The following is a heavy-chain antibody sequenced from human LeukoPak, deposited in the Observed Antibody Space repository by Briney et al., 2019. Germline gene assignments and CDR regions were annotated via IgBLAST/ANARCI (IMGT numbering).Heavy chain of an antibody. V-gene: IGHV3-21*01. CDR2: ISGSGGST. J-gene: IGHJ4*02. CDR3: ARGGGYCGGDCYGIDY. D-gene: IGHD2-21*01. Sequence: GGSLRLSCAASGFTFSSYAMSWVRQAPGKGLEWVSAISGSGGSTYYADSVKGRFTISRDDAKNSLYLQMNSLRAEDTAVYYCARGGGYCGGDCYGIDYWGQGTLVTVSS. CDR1: GFTFSSYA.